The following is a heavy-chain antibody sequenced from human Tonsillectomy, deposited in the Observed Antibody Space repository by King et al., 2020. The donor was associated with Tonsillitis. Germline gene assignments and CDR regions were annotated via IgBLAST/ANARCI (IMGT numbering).Heavy chain of an antibody. Sequence: VQLVESGGVVVQPGGSLRLSCAASGFTFDDYTMHWVRQAPGKGLEWVSLISWDGGRTYYADSVKGRFTISRDNSKNSLYLQMNSLRTEDTALYYCAKDYVSGSYFSAEYFQHWGQGTLVTVSS. CDR2: ISWDGGRT. CDR3: AKDYVSGSYFSAEYFQH. CDR1: GFTFDDYT. V-gene: IGHV3-43*01. J-gene: IGHJ1*01. D-gene: IGHD3-10*01.